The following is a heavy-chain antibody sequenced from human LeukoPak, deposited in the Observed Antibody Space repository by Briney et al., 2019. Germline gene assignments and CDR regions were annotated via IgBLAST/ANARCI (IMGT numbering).Heavy chain of an antibody. D-gene: IGHD5-18*01. V-gene: IGHV3-53*01. CDR3: ARDPRGYSYGTYQYYGMDV. J-gene: IGHJ6*02. CDR2: IYSGGGT. Sequence: GGSLRLSCAASGFTVSSNYMTWVRQAPGKGLEWVSVIYSGGGTYYADSVKGRFTISKDNSKNTLYLQMNSLRAEDTAVYYCARDPRGYSYGTYQYYGMDVWGQGTTATVSS. CDR1: GFTVSSNY.